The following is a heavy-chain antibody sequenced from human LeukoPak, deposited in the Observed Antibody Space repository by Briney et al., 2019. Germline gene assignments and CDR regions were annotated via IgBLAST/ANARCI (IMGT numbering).Heavy chain of an antibody. D-gene: IGHD3-22*01. J-gene: IGHJ6*02. CDR1: GGTFSSYA. CDR2: IIPIFGTA. V-gene: IGHV1-69*13. Sequence: SVKVSCKASGGTFSSYAISWVRQAPGQGLEWMGGIIPIFGTANYAQKFQGRVTITADESTSTAYMELSSLRSEDTAVYYCARDSGSGCYRRDYYYYGMDVWGQGTTVTVSS. CDR3: ARDSGSGCYRRDYYYYGMDV.